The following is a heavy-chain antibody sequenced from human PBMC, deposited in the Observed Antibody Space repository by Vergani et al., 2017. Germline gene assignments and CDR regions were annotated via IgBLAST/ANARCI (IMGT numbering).Heavy chain of an antibody. CDR3: ARAYSGSYYGDWGFDY. CDR1: GFTFSSYE. D-gene: IGHD1-26*01. Sequence: VQLVESGGGVVQPGGSLRLSCAASGFTFSSYEMNWVRQAPGKGLEWVSYISSSGSTIYYADSVKGRFTISRDNAENSLYLQMNSLRAEDTAVYYCARAYSGSYYGDWGFDYWGQGTLVTVSS. J-gene: IGHJ4*02. V-gene: IGHV3-48*03. CDR2: ISSSGSTI.